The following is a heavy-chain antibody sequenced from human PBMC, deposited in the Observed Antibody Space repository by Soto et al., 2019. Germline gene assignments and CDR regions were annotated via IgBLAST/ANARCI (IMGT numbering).Heavy chain of an antibody. J-gene: IGHJ6*02. D-gene: IGHD5-18*01. CDR3: ARLVVDTETYSYYYYGMDV. CDR1: GGSISSGDYY. Sequence: SETLSRTGTVSGGSISSGDYYWSWIRQPPGKGLEWIGYIYYSGSTYYNPSLKSRVTISVDTSKNQFSLKLSSVTAADTAVYYCARLVVDTETYSYYYYGMDVWGQGTTVTVSS. V-gene: IGHV4-30-4*01. CDR2: IYYSGST.